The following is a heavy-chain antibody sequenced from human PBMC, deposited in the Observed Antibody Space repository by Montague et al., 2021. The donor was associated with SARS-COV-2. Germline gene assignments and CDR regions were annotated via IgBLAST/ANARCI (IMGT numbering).Heavy chain of an antibody. CDR2: INHSGST. J-gene: IGHJ4*02. D-gene: IGHD5-18*01. V-gene: IGHV4-34*01. CDR3: ARGGGYSYGALDY. Sequence: SETLSLTYVVYGGSFSGYYWSWIRQPPGKGLEWIGEINHSGSTNYNPSLKSRVTISVDTSKKQFSLRLNSVTAADTAVYYCARGGGYSYGALDYWGQGTLVTGSS. CDR1: GGSFSGYY.